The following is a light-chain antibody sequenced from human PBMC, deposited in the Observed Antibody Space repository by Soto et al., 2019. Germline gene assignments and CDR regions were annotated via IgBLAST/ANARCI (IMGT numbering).Light chain of an antibody. CDR2: DVS. CDR3: SSYTSSSTR. Sequence: QSALTQPASVPGSPGQSITISCTGTSSDVGGYNYVSWYQQHPGKAPKLMIYDVSNRPSGVSNRFSGSKFGNTASLTISGLQAEDEADYYCSSYTSSSTRFGTGTKLTVL. J-gene: IGLJ1*01. V-gene: IGLV2-14*01. CDR1: SSDVGGYNY.